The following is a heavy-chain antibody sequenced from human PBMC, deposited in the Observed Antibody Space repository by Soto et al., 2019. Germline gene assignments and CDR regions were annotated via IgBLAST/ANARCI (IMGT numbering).Heavy chain of an antibody. V-gene: IGHV3-23*01. D-gene: IGHD6-13*01. CDR2: ISGSGESI. Sequence: EVQLLESGGGLVQPGESLRLSCAASGFIFSDYAMTWVRQAPGKGLEWVSGISGSGESIDYADSVEGRFTISRDNSKNTLYLQMNRLRGDDTAVYYGARDRHGSDWYTYYVSTLAFWGQGTTVTVSS. J-gene: IGHJ6*02. CDR3: ARDRHGSDWYTYYVSTLAF. CDR1: GFIFSDYA.